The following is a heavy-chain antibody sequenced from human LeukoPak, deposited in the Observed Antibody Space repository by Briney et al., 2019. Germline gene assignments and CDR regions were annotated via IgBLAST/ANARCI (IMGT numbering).Heavy chain of an antibody. V-gene: IGHV1-18*01. J-gene: IGHJ6*02. CDR2: ISAYNGNT. D-gene: IGHD2-2*01. CDR3: ARIVVVPAASIYYGMDV. CDR1: GYTFTSYG. Sequence: SVKVSCKASGYTFTSYGITWVRQALGQGLEWMGWISAYNGNTNYAQKFQGRVTITTDTSTSTAYMELRSLRSDDTAVYYCARIVVVPAASIYYGMDVWGQATTVTVSS.